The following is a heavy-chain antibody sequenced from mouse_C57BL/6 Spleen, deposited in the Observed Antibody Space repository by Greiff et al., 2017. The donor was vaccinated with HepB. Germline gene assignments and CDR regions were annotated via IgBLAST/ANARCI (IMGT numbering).Heavy chain of an antibody. CDR2: ISDGGSYT. CDR1: GFTFSSYA. Sequence: EVMLVESGGGLVKPGGSLKLSCAASGFTFSSYAMSWVRQTPEKRLEWVATISDGGSYTYYPDNVKGRFTISRDNAKNNLYLQMSHLKSEDTAMYYCAGSYYSNRYWYFDVWGTGTTVTVSS. J-gene: IGHJ1*03. CDR3: AGSYYSNRYWYFDV. D-gene: IGHD2-5*01. V-gene: IGHV5-4*03.